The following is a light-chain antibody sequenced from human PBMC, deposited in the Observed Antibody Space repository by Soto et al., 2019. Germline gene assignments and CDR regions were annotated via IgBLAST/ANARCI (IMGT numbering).Light chain of an antibody. Sequence: DIQMTQSPSSLSASVGDRVTITCRASQSISSRLAWYQQKPGKAPQVLIYKASSLQSGVPSRFSGSGSGTDFTLTISSLQPEDFATYYCQQLNSYPLTFGGGTKVDIK. CDR2: KAS. CDR3: QQLNSYPLT. V-gene: IGKV1-5*03. CDR1: QSISSR. J-gene: IGKJ4*01.